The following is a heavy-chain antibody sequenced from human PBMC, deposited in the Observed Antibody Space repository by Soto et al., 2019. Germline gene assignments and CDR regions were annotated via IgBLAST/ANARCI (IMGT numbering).Heavy chain of an antibody. V-gene: IGHV1-69*05. CDR1: GCTFSSYA. Sequence: ASVKVSCKASGCTFSSYAISWVRQAPGQGLEWMGGIIPIFGTANYAQKLQGRVTMTTDTSTSTAYMELRSLRSDDTAVYYCARDFDYYDSSGYYTNWFDPWGQGTLVTVSS. CDR2: IIPIFGTA. D-gene: IGHD3-22*01. CDR3: ARDFDYYDSSGYYTNWFDP. J-gene: IGHJ5*02.